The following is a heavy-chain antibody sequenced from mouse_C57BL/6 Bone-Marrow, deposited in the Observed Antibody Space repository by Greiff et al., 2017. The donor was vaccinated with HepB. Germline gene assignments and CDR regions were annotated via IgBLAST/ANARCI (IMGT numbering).Heavy chain of an antibody. CDR2: INPSSGYT. V-gene: IGHV1-4*01. Sequence: VQLQQSGAELARPGASVKMSCKASGYTFTSYTMHWVKQRPGQGLEWIGYINPSSGYTKYNQKFKDKATLTADKSSSTAYMQLSSLTSEDSAVYYCAREILLRSLAYWGQGTLVTVSA. CDR3: AREILLRSLAY. J-gene: IGHJ3*01. CDR1: GYTFTSYT. D-gene: IGHD1-1*01.